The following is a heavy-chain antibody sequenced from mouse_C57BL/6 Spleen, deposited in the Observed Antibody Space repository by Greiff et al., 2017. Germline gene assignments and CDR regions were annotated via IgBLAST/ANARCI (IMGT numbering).Heavy chain of an antibody. CDR1: GYSITSGYY. J-gene: IGHJ1*03. CDR2: ISYAGSN. V-gene: IGHV3-6*01. CDR3: ARRGSDWYFDV. Sequence: EVQLQQSGPGLVKPSQSLSLTCSVTGYSITSGYYWNWIRPFPGNKLEWMCYISYAGSNNSNPSLKNRISITRATSKNPFFLQLNSATTEDTATYYCARRGSDWYFDVWGTGTTVTVSA.